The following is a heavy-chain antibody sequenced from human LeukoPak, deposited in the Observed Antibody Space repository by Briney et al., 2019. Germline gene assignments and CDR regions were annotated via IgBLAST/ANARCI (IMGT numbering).Heavy chain of an antibody. V-gene: IGHV3-9*01. J-gene: IGHJ3*02. Sequence: PGGSLRLSCAASGFTFDDYAMHWVRQAPGKGLEWVSGISWNSGSIGYADSVKGRFTISRDNAKNSLYLQMNSLRAEDTALYYCVVVEDRGAFDIRGQGTMVTVSS. CDR1: GFTFDDYA. CDR2: ISWNSGSI. CDR3: VVVEDRGAFDI. D-gene: IGHD2-15*01.